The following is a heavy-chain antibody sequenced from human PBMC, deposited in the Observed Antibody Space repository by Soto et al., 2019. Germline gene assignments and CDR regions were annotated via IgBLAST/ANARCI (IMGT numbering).Heavy chain of an antibody. CDR2: ISAYNGNT. J-gene: IGHJ6*02. V-gene: IGHV1-18*01. Sequence: ASVKVSCKTSGYTFTNFGLSWVRQAPGQGLEWMGWISAYNGNTNYAQNFQGRVTMTTDTSTSTAYMELRSLRSDDTAVYYCARVDVAAYDDYVLDFSGQGSPVIVSS. CDR1: GYTFTNFG. CDR3: ARVDVAAYDDYVLDF.